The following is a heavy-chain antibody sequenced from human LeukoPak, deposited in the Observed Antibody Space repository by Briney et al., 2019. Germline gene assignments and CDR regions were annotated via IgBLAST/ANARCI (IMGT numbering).Heavy chain of an antibody. CDR2: IYYSGST. D-gene: IGHD3/OR15-3a*01. V-gene: IGHV4-59*08. CDR1: GGSITSYY. J-gene: IGHJ5*02. CDR3: ARLDEWFDP. Sequence: AETLSLTCTVSGGSITSYYWSWIRQPPGKGLEYIGYIYYSGSTNYNPSLKSRVTISVDTSKNHFSLKLYSVTAADTAVYYCARLDEWFDPWGQGTLVTVSS.